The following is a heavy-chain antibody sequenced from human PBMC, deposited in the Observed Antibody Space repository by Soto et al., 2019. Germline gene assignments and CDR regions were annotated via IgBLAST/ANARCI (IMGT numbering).Heavy chain of an antibody. CDR2: ISSSSSTI. J-gene: IGHJ4*02. CDR3: ARETYYYGTGSYGF. V-gene: IGHV3-48*01. Sequence: EVQLVESGGGLVQPGGSLRLSCAASGFTFSSYSMNWVRQAPGKGLEWVSYISSSSSTIYHADSVKGRFTIDRDNAKNSLYLQMNSLRAEDTAVYYCARETYYYGTGSYGFWGQGTLVTVSS. CDR1: GFTFSSYS. D-gene: IGHD3-10*01.